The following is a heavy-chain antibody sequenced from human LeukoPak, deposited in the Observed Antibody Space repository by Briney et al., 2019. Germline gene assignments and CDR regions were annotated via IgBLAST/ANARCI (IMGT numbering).Heavy chain of an antibody. J-gene: IGHJ6*03. Sequence: GASVKVSCKASGYTFTSYGISWVRQAPGQGLEWMGWISAYNGNTNYAQKLQGRVTMTTDTSTSTAYMELRSLRSDDTAVYYCARVQIRIPPITMVQGFNLDYYYYRDVGGKGTTVTVPS. CDR2: ISAYNGNT. D-gene: IGHD3-10*01. V-gene: IGHV1-18*01. CDR3: ARVQIRIPPITMVQGFNLDYYYYRDV. CDR1: GYTFTSYG.